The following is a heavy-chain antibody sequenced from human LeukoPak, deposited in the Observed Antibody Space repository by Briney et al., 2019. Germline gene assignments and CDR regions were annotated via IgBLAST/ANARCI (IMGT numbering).Heavy chain of an antibody. J-gene: IGHJ6*02. V-gene: IGHV4-59*08. D-gene: IGHD6-19*01. Sequence: SETLSLTCTVSGGYISSYYWSWIRQPPEKGLEWIGDIYYSGSTNYNPSLKSRVTISVDTSKNQFSLKLSSVTAADTAVYYCARLPAVAGTRRYYYYGMDVWGQGTTVTVSS. CDR2: IYYSGST. CDR1: GGYISSYY. CDR3: ARLPAVAGTRRYYYYGMDV.